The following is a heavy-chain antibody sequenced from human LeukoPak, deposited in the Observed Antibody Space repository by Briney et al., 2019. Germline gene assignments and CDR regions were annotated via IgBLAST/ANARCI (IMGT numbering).Heavy chain of an antibody. CDR3: ARGSSSLRHYFDY. CDR2: INHSGST. V-gene: IGHV4-34*01. J-gene: IGHJ4*02. Sequence: GSLRLSCAASGFTFSSYWMSWVRQAPGKGLEWIGEINHSGSTNYNPSLKSRVTISVDTSKNQFSLKLSSVTAADTAVYYCARGSSSLRHYFDYWGQGTLVTVSS. D-gene: IGHD6-13*01. CDR1: GFTFSSYW.